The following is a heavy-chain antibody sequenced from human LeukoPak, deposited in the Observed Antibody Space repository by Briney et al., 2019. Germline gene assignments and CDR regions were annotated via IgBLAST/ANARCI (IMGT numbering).Heavy chain of an antibody. V-gene: IGHV1-58*01. Sequence: SVKVSCKASGFTFSNSAFQWVRQARGQRLEWIGWIVVGSDSTKYAQKFQERVSITRDMSTSTVYMELSSLRSEDTAVYYCARELRDTAISGIAAAGTDWGQGTLVTVSS. CDR1: GFTFSNSA. D-gene: IGHD6-13*01. CDR2: IVVGSDST. CDR3: ARELRDTAISGIAAAGTD. J-gene: IGHJ4*02.